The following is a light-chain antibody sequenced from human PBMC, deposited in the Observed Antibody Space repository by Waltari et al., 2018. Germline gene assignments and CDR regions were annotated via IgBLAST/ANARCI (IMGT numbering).Light chain of an antibody. J-gene: IGKJ1*01. CDR3: QHYERLPAT. CDR1: QSVGKD. V-gene: IGKV3-20*01. Sequence: IVLTQSPGTLSLSPGQRATLSCRASQSVGKDVSWYQQRPGQPPSLLIYHTSIRASGIPDRFSGSGSGTDFSLTISSLEPEDFGLYHCQHYERLPATFGQGTKVEVK. CDR2: HTS.